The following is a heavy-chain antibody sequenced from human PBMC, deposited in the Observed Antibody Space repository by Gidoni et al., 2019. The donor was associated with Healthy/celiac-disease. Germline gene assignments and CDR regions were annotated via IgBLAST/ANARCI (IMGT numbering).Heavy chain of an antibody. J-gene: IGHJ6*04. Sequence: QLQLQESGPGLVKPSETLSLTCTVAGSSISSSSYYWGWIRQPPGKGLEWMWSSYYSGSTYYNPSLKSRVTISVDTSKNQFSLKLSSVTAADTAVYYCALGYCSGGSCYSGGGYYYGMDVWGKGTTVTVSS. CDR1: GSSISSSSYY. V-gene: IGHV4-39*01. CDR2: SYYSGST. CDR3: ALGYCSGGSCYSGGGYYYGMDV. D-gene: IGHD2-15*01.